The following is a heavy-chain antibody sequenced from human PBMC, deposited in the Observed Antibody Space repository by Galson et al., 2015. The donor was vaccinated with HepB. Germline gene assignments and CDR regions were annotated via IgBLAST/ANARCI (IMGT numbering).Heavy chain of an antibody. J-gene: IGHJ3*02. CDR2: MNPNSGNT. CDR1: GYTFTSYD. D-gene: IGHD4-17*01. Sequence: SVKVSCKASGYTFTSYDINWVRQATGQGLEWMGWMNPNSGNTGYAQKFQGRVTMTRNTSISTAYMELSSLRSEDTAVYYCARGIGDYFFRDAFDIWDQGTMVTVSS. CDR3: ARGIGDYFFRDAFDI. V-gene: IGHV1-8*01.